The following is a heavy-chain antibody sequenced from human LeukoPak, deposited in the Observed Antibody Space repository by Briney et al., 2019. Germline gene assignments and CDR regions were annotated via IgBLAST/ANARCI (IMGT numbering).Heavy chain of an antibody. CDR3: ARGPRLWFGSGWFDP. CDR2: IYASGST. J-gene: IGHJ5*02. D-gene: IGHD3-10*01. Sequence: SETLSLTCTFSGGSINHYYWSWIRQPAGKGLEWIGLIYASGSTSYNPSLKSRVTISVDTSKNQFSLKLSSVTAADTAVYYCARGPRLWFGSGWFDPWGQGTLVTVSS. V-gene: IGHV4-4*07. CDR1: GGSINHYY.